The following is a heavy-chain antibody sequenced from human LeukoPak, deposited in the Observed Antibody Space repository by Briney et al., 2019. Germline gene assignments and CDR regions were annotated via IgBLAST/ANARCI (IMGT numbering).Heavy chain of an antibody. CDR3: ARDRFRSSSSLFGY. D-gene: IGHD6-6*01. V-gene: IGHV1-2*02. CDR2: INPNSGGT. J-gene: IGHJ4*02. Sequence: ASVKVSCKASGYTFTDYYMHRVRQAPGQGLEWMGWINPNSGGTNYAQKFQGRVTMTRDTSISTAYMELSRLRSDDTAVYYCARDRFRSSSSLFGYWGQGTLVTVSS. CDR1: GYTFTDYY.